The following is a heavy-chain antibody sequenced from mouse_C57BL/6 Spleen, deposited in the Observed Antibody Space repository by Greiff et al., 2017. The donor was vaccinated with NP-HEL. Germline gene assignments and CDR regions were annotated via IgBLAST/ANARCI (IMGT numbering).Heavy chain of an antibody. Sequence: QVQLKQSGAELAKPGASVKLSCKASGYTFTSYWMHWVKQRPGQGLEWIGYINPSSGYTKYNQKFKDKATLTADKSSSTAYMQLSSLTYEDSAVYYCARWGANWEPYFDYWGQGTTLTVSS. J-gene: IGHJ2*01. CDR1: GYTFTSYW. CDR2: INPSSGYT. V-gene: IGHV1-7*01. D-gene: IGHD4-1*01. CDR3: ARWGANWEPYFDY.